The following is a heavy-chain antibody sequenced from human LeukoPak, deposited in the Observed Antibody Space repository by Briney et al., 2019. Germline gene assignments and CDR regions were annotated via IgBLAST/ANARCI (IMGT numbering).Heavy chain of an antibody. CDR2: ISWNSGSI. D-gene: IGHD3-10*01. Sequence: PGGSLRLSCAASGFTFDDYAMHWVRQAPGKGLEWVSGISWNSGSIGYADSVKGRFTISRDNAKNSLYLQMNSLRAEDTALYYCAKDMGSGSYYLTYFDYWGQGTLVTVSP. CDR1: GFTFDDYA. CDR3: AKDMGSGSYYLTYFDY. V-gene: IGHV3-9*01. J-gene: IGHJ4*02.